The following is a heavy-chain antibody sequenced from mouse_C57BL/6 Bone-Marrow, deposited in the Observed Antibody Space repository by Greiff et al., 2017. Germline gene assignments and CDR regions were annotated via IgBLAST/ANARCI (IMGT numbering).Heavy chain of an antibody. CDR3: ARKGIYYYGASY. Sequence: VHLVESGAELARPGASVKLSCKASGYTFTSYGISWVKQRTGQGLEWIGEIYPRSGNTYYNEKFKGKATLTADKSSSTAYMELRNLTSEDSAVNFCARKGIYYYGASYWGQGTTLTVSS. J-gene: IGHJ2*01. CDR1: GYTFTSYG. D-gene: IGHD1-1*01. CDR2: IYPRSGNT. V-gene: IGHV1-81*01.